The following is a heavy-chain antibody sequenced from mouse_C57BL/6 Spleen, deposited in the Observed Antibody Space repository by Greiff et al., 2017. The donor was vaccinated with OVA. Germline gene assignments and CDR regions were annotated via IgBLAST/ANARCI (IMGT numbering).Heavy chain of an antibody. Sequence: QVQLQQSGPELVKPGASVKISCKASGYAFSSSWMNWVKQRPGKGLEWIGRIYPGDGATNYNGKFKGKATLTADKSSSTAYMQLSSLTSEDSAVYFCARSRTTVGDYWGQGTTLTVSS. V-gene: IGHV1-82*01. J-gene: IGHJ2*01. CDR3: ARSRTTVGDY. D-gene: IGHD1-1*01. CDR2: IYPGDGAT. CDR1: GYAFSSSW.